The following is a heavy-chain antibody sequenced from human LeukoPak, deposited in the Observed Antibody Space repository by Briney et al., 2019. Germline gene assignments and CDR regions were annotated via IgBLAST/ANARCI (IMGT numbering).Heavy chain of an antibody. Sequence: PAETLSLTCAVYGLSFSGYYWSWIRQPPGKGLEWIGEINHSGSTNYNPALKSRGTISVDASKNQFPLQLSSVTAGDTVVYYCARGPGRYFHWLLSRTRSPMGYYMDVWGKGTPVTVSS. D-gene: IGHD3-9*01. CDR2: INHSGST. V-gene: IGHV4-34*01. CDR3: ARGPGRYFHWLLSRTRSPMGYYMDV. J-gene: IGHJ6*03. CDR1: GLSFSGYY.